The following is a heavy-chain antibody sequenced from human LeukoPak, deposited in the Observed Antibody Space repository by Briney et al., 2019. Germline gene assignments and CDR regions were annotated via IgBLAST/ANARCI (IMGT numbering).Heavy chain of an antibody. V-gene: IGHV1-2*02. CDR3: ARVPLVGWLLKSHCYGMDV. Sequence: ASVKVSCKASGYTFTGYYMHWVRQAPGQGLEWMGWINPNSGGTNYAQKFQGRVTMTRDTSISTAYMELSRLRSDDTAVYYCARVPLVGWLLKSHCYGMDVWGQGTTVTVSS. CDR2: INPNSGGT. J-gene: IGHJ6*02. CDR1: GYTFTGYY. D-gene: IGHD5-24*01.